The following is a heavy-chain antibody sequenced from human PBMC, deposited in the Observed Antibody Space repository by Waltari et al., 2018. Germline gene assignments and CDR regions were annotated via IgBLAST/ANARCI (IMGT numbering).Heavy chain of an antibody. J-gene: IGHJ3*02. V-gene: IGHV3-9*01. CDR2: ISWNSGSI. D-gene: IGHD6-13*01. CDR1: GFTFDDYA. Sequence: EVQLVESGGGLVQPGRYLRLSCAASGFTFDDYAMHWVRQAPGKGREWVSGISWNSGSIGYADSVKGRFTISRDNAKNSLYLQMNSLRAEDTALYYCAKDMGRIAAAGNDAFDIWGQGTMVTVSS. CDR3: AKDMGRIAAAGNDAFDI.